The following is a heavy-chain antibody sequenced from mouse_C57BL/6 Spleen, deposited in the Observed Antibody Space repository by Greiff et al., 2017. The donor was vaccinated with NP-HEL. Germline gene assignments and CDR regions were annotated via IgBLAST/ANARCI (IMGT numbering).Heavy chain of an antibody. CDR3: ARRKILTGSSMDY. Sequence: QVQLQQPGAELVMPGASVKLSCKASGYTFTSYWMHWVKQRPGQGLEWIGEIDPSDSYTNYNQKFKGKSTLTVDKSSSTAYMQLSSLTSKDSAVYYCARRKILTGSSMDYWGQGTSVTVSS. V-gene: IGHV1-69*01. CDR2: IDPSDSYT. D-gene: IGHD4-1*01. J-gene: IGHJ4*01. CDR1: GYTFTSYW.